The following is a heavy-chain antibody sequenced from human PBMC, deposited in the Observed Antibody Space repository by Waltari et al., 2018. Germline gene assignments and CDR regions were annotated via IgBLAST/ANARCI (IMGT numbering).Heavy chain of an antibody. V-gene: IGHV3-48*01. CDR3: ARSLMWGDYVFDY. Sequence: EVQLVESGGGLVQPGGSLRLSCAASGFTFRRFSMNWVGRAPGKRLEWVSYISSSSSTIYYADSVKGRFTISRDNAKNSLYLQMNSLRAEDTAVYYCARSLMWGDYVFDYWGQGTLVTVSS. J-gene: IGHJ4*02. CDR1: GFTFRRFS. D-gene: IGHD4-17*01. CDR2: ISSSSSTI.